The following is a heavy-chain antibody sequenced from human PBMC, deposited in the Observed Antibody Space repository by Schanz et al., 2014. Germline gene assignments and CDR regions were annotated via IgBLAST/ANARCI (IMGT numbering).Heavy chain of an antibody. CDR2: ISYDGSNK. CDR3: ASDRGYCSGGSCLTFDY. CDR1: GFTLSSYA. D-gene: IGHD2-15*01. V-gene: IGHV3-30-3*01. J-gene: IGHJ4*02. Sequence: QVQLVESGGGVVQPGRSLRLSCAAYGFTLSSYAMHWVRQAPGKGLEWVAVISYDGSNKYYADSVKGRFTISRDNSKNTLYLQMNTLRTEDTAVYYCASDRGYCSGGSCLTFDYWGQGTLXTVSS.